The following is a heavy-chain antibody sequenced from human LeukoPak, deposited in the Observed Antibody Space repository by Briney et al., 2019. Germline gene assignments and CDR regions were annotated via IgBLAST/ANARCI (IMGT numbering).Heavy chain of an antibody. D-gene: IGHD2-21*01. J-gene: IGHJ3*01. CDR3: AREGLWVGLDSGKTRQAYWES. CDR2: IKEDGSEK. V-gene: IGHV3-7*04. Sequence: GGSLRLSCAASGFTFSNYWMSWVRQAPGKGLKWVANIKEDGSEKCYADSVKGRFTISRDNAKNSLNLQMNSLRAEDTAVYYCAREGLWVGLDSGKTRQAYWESWGQGTMVTVSS. CDR1: GFTFSNYW.